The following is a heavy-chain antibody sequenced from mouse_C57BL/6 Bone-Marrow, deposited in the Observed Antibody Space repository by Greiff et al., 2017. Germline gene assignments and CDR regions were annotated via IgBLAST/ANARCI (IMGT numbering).Heavy chain of an antibody. CDR1: GYTFTSYG. CDR3: ARSDRGAMDY. Sequence: VMLVESGAELARPGASVKLSCKASGYTFTSYGISWVKQRTGQGLEWIGEIYPRSGNTYYNEKFKGKATLTADKSSSTAYMELRSLTSEDSAVYFCARSDRGAMDYWGQGTSVTVSS. CDR2: IYPRSGNT. V-gene: IGHV1-81*01. D-gene: IGHD3-1*01. J-gene: IGHJ4*01.